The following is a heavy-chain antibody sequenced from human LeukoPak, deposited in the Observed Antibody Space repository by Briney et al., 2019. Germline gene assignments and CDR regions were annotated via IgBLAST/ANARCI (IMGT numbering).Heavy chain of an antibody. CDR2: IYNIRST. J-gene: IGHJ4*02. CDR3: ARQPRIVGATDPGYFDF. D-gene: IGHD1-26*01. Sequence: PSETLSLTCTVSGGSISSYYWSWIRQPPGKGLEWIGYIYNIRSTNYNPSLKSRVTISGDTSKNQVSLQLRSVTAADTAVYYCARQPRIVGATDPGYFDFWSQGTLVTVSS. CDR1: GGSISSYY. V-gene: IGHV4-59*08.